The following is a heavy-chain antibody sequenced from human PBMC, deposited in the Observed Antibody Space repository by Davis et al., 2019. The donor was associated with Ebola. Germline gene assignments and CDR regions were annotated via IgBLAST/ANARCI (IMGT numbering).Heavy chain of an antibody. CDR2: IIPIFGTA. CDR1: GGTFSSYA. J-gene: IGHJ4*02. Sequence: SVKVSCKASGGTFSSYAISWVRQAPGQGLEWMGGIIPIFGTANYAQKFQGRVTITADKSTSTAYMELSSLRSEDTAVYYCATKLGYSSSYDYFDYWGQGTLVTVSS. V-gene: IGHV1-69*06. D-gene: IGHD6-13*01. CDR3: ATKLGYSSSYDYFDY.